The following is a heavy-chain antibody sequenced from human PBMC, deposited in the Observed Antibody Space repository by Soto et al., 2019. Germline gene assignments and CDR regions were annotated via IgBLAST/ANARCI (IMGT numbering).Heavy chain of an antibody. CDR1: GFTFSSYS. CDR3: ARGGQGAAAGTGY. CDR2: ISSSSSYI. D-gene: IGHD6-13*01. V-gene: IGHV3-21*01. Sequence: GGSLRLSCAASGFTFSSYSMNWARQAPGKGLEWVSSISSSSSYIYYADSVKGRFTISRDNAKNSLYLQMNSLRAEDTAVYYCARGGQGAAAGTGYWGQGTLVTVSS. J-gene: IGHJ4*02.